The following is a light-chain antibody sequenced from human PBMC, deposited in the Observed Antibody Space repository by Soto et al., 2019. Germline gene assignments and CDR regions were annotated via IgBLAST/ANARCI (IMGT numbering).Light chain of an antibody. CDR1: QSVSSSQ. J-gene: IGKJ2*01. V-gene: IGKV3-20*01. CDR2: GAS. Sequence: EVVLTQSPGTLSLSPGQSATLSCRASQSVSSSQVASYQQKPGQPPRLLIYGASTRATGIPDRFSGVGSETDFTLTISRLEPEDFAVYYCQQYDTSPHTFGQGTKLEIK. CDR3: QQYDTSPHT.